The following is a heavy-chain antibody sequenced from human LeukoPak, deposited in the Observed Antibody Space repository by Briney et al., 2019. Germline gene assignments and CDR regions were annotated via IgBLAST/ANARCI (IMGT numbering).Heavy chain of an antibody. CDR2: ISYIGST. V-gene: IGHV4-59*11. CDR3: ARDLVTVTKGFDI. J-gene: IGHJ3*02. CDR1: DDSFSSHY. Sequence: KTSETLSLTRAVSDDSFSSHYSTWIRQPPGKGLECIGYISYIGSTNYNPSLKSRVTISIGTSRNQFSLRLSSVTAADTAVYYCARDLVTVTKGFDIWGQGTMVSVSS. D-gene: IGHD4-17*01.